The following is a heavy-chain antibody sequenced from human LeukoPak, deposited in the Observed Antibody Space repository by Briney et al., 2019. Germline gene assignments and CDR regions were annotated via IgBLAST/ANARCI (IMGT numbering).Heavy chain of an antibody. D-gene: IGHD2-2*01. CDR2: INPNDGDT. CDR1: GYSFTDYY. J-gene: IGHJ4*02. Sequence: ASVKVSCKASGYSFTDYYMHWVRQAPGQGFEWMGWINPNDGDTNYAQKFQGRVTMTRDTSISTAHMEVSRLRSDDTAVYYCARANFLYCSSSTCLFDYWGQGTLVTVSS. V-gene: IGHV1-2*02. CDR3: ARANFLYCSSSTCLFDY.